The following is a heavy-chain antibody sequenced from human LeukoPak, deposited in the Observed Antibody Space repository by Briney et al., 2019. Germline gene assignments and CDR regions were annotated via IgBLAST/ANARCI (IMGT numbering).Heavy chain of an antibody. CDR1: GFTFSSYA. CDR2: ISYDGSNK. D-gene: IGHD7-27*01. Sequence: PGGSLRLSCAASGFTFSSYALHWVRQAPGKGLEWVAVISYDGSNKYYADSVTGRFTISRDNSQNTVYLQMNSLRPEDTAVYYCARGEGTPPYWGSRFAYRGQGILVTFSS. J-gene: IGHJ4*02. V-gene: IGHV3-30*04. CDR3: ARGEGTPPYWGSRFAY.